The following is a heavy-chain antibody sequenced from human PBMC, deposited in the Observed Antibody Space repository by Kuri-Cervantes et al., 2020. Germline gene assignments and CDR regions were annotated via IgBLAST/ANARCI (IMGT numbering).Heavy chain of an antibody. D-gene: IGHD1-26*01. J-gene: IGHJ4*02. CDR3: AKERLVGGSYYYCFDY. Sequence: GESLKISCAASGFTFNNYGMHWVRQAPGKGLEWVAVISYDGSNKYYADSVKGRFTISRDNSKNTLYLQMNSLRAEDTAGYYCAKERLVGGSYYYCFDYWGQGTLVTVSS. V-gene: IGHV3-30*18. CDR2: ISYDGSNK. CDR1: GFTFNNYG.